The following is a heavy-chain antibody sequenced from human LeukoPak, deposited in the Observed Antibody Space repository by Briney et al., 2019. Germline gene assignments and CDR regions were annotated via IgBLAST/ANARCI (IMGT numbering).Heavy chain of an antibody. CDR1: GGSISSYY. CDR3: ARSVEGYCRGGSCYYYSYYMDV. V-gene: IGHV4-59*01. J-gene: IGHJ6*03. Sequence: PSETLSLTCTVSGGSISSYYWSWTRQPPGKGLEWIGYIYYSGSTNYNPSLKSRVTISVDTSKNQFSLKLSSVTAADTAVYYCARSVEGYCRGGSCYYYSYYMDVWGKGTTVTVSS. CDR2: IYYSGST. D-gene: IGHD2-15*01.